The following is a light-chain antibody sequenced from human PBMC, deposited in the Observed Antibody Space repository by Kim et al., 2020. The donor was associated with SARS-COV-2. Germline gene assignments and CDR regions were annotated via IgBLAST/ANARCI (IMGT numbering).Light chain of an antibody. V-gene: IGLV2-23*02. Sequence: GQSITSSCTGTSSEVGNYNFVSWYQQHPGKAPKLMMNEVSKRPSGVSNRFSGAKSGNTASLTSSGLQAEDESDYYCCSYAGSRTWVFGGGTKLNVL. CDR1: SSEVGNYNF. CDR3: CSYAGSRTWV. J-gene: IGLJ3*02. CDR2: EVS.